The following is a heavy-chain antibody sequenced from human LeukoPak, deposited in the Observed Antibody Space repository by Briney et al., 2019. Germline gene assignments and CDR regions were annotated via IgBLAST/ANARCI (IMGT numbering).Heavy chain of an antibody. Sequence: SETLSLTCDVSGGSVTSTNWWTWVRHPPGKGLEWIGEVHLDGRTNYNPSLKSRLIMSVDLPENHISLRLTSVTAAYTAVYYCAREGGFYRPPDYSGQGTLVTVSS. CDR1: GGSVTSTNW. V-gene: IGHV4-4*02. J-gene: IGHJ4*02. CDR2: VHLDGRT. D-gene: IGHD3-3*01. CDR3: AREGGFYRPPDY.